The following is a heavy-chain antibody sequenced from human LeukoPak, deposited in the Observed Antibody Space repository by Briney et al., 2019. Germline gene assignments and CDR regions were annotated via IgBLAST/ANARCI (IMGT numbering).Heavy chain of an antibody. CDR3: AKDIDDILTGVFDP. D-gene: IGHD3-9*01. CDR2: ISWNSGSI. J-gene: IGHJ5*02. V-gene: IGHV3-9*01. Sequence: GGSLRLSRAASGFTFDDYAMHWVRQAPGTGLEWVSGISWNSGSIGYADSVKGRFTISRDNAKNSLYLQMDSLRAEDTALYYVAKDIDDILTGVFDPWGQGTLVTVSS. CDR1: GFTFDDYA.